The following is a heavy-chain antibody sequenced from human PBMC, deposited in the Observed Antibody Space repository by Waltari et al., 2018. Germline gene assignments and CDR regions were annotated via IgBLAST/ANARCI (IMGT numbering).Heavy chain of an antibody. D-gene: IGHD6-13*01. Sequence: EVQLVESGGGLVQPGGSLRLSCAASGFTFSRYAMGWVRQVPGKGLEWVSSISGNGANTYYADSVKGRFTISRDNSKNTLFLQMDSLRAEDTAVYYCAKALTLSSTWDMHWGQGTLVTVSS. CDR2: ISGNGANT. CDR3: AKALTLSSTWDMH. J-gene: IGHJ4*02. V-gene: IGHV3-23*04. CDR1: GFTFSRYA.